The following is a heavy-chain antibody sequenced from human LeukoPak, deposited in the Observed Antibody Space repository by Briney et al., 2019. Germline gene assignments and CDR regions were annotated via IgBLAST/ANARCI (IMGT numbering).Heavy chain of an antibody. Sequence: SETLSLTCTVSGGSISSSSYYWGWIRQPPGKGLEWIGSIYYSGSTYYNPSLKSRVTISVDTSKNQFSLKLSSVTAADTAVYYCARDRAIVGATTVHNWFDPWGQGTLVTVSS. CDR3: ARDRAIVGATTVHNWFDP. CDR1: GGSISSSSYY. J-gene: IGHJ5*02. D-gene: IGHD1-26*01. V-gene: IGHV4-39*07. CDR2: IYYSGST.